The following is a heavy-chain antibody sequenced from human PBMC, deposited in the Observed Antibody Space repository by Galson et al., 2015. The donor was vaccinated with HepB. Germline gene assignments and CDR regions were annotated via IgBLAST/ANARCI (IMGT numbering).Heavy chain of an antibody. D-gene: IGHD2-21*01. CDR3: TRHGRDSHFDS. CDR2: LSYRGST. Sequence: CTVSGGSISTYADYWGWIRQPPGKGLEWLGTLSYRGSTYYNPSLKSRATISGDTSKSQFSLALSSVTAADTAVYFCTRHGRDSHFDSWGQGILVTVSS. J-gene: IGHJ5*01. V-gene: IGHV4-39*01. CDR1: GGSISTYADY.